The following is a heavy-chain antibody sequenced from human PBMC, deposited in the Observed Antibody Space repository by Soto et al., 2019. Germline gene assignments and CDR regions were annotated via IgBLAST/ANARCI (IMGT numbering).Heavy chain of an antibody. D-gene: IGHD2-21*02. CDR3: ARQRTTVVTQAYFDH. V-gene: IGHV4-39*01. J-gene: IGHJ4*02. CDR1: GESLSSSSYY. Sequence: PSETLSLTCIVSGESLSSSSYYRGWIRQPPGKGLEWIGSIYHSGRTYYNPSFKSRVTISIDTSKNQFSLKLSSVTATDTAVYYCARQRTTVVTQAYFDHWGQGALVTVSS. CDR2: IYHSGRT.